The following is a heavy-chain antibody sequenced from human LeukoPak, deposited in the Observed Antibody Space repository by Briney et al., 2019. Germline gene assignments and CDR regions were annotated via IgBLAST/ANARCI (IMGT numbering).Heavy chain of an antibody. J-gene: IGHJ4*02. V-gene: IGHV1-2*02. CDR2: INPNSGGT. Sequence: ASVKVSCKASGGTFSSYAISWVRQAPGQGLEWMGLINPNSGGTNLAQKFQGRVTMTRDTSISTAYMELSRLRSDDTAVYYCARDWGYYGSGSQCYFDYWGQGTLVTVSS. D-gene: IGHD3-10*01. CDR1: GGTFSSYA. CDR3: ARDWGYYGSGSQCYFDY.